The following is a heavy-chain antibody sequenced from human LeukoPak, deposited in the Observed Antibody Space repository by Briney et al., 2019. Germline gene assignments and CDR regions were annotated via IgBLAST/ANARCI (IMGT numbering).Heavy chain of an antibody. J-gene: IGHJ4*02. D-gene: IGHD3-10*01. CDR2: IYYSGST. CDR3: ASAAWNYYGSGSYLFDY. V-gene: IGHV4-31*03. CDR1: GCSISSGDYY. Sequence: SQTLCLTCTVSGCSISSGDYYWSWIRQHPGKGLEWNVYIYYSGSTYYNPSLKSRVNISVDPSKNQFSLKLSSVTAADTAVYYCASAAWNYYGSGSYLFDYWGQGTLVTVSS.